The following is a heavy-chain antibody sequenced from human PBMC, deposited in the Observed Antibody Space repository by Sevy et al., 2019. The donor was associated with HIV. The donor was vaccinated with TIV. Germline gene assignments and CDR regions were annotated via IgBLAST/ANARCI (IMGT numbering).Heavy chain of an antibody. D-gene: IGHD2-15*01. J-gene: IGHJ5*02. V-gene: IGHV1-24*01. CDR3: ATVGLGYYSGSSYYQGDWFDP. Sequence: ASVKVSCKVFGYSLSKLPMHWVRQAPGKGLEWMGSLDPGNGEITYAQTLQGRVTMTEDTSTDTAYMELSSLTSEDTATYYCATVGLGYYSGSSYYQGDWFDPWGQGTLVTVSS. CDR1: GYSLSKLP. CDR2: LDPGNGEI.